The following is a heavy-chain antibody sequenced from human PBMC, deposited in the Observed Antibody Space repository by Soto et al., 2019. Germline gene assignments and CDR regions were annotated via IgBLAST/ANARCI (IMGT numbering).Heavy chain of an antibody. V-gene: IGHV3-9*01. CDR3: AKDIRGIAAAGTTLQH. Sequence: GGSLRLSCAASGFTFDDYVMHWVRQAPGKGLEWVSGISWNSGSIGYADSVKGRFTISRDNAKNSLYLQMNSLRAEDTALYYCAKDIRGIAAAGTTLQHWGQGTLVTVSS. CDR2: ISWNSGSI. D-gene: IGHD6-13*01. J-gene: IGHJ1*01. CDR1: GFTFDDYV.